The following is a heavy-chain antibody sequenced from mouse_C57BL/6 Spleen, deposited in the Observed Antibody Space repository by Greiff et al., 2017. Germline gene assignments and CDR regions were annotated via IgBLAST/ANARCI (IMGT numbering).Heavy chain of an antibody. CDR2: IYPGDGDT. Sequence: VQLQQSGPELVKPGASVKISCKASGYAFSSSWMNWVKQRPGKGLEWIGRIYPGDGDTNYNGKFKGKATLTADKSSSTAYMQLSSLTSEDSAVYFCARGHDYDGAYYVDYWGQGTTLTVSS. V-gene: IGHV1-82*01. D-gene: IGHD2-4*01. CDR1: GYAFSSSW. CDR3: ARGHDYDGAYYVDY. J-gene: IGHJ2*01.